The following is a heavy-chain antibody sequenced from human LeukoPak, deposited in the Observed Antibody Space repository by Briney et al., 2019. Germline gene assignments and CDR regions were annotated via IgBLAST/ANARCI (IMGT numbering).Heavy chain of an antibody. Sequence: PSETLSLTCTVSGGSISSYYWSWIRQPPGKGLEWIGYIYYIGSTNYNPSLKSRVTISVDTSKNQFSLKLSSVTAADTAVYYCARRNCSGGSCNPVYMDVWGKGTTVTVSS. D-gene: IGHD2-15*01. J-gene: IGHJ6*03. CDR3: ARRNCSGGSCNPVYMDV. CDR1: GGSISSYY. V-gene: IGHV4-59*01. CDR2: IYYIGST.